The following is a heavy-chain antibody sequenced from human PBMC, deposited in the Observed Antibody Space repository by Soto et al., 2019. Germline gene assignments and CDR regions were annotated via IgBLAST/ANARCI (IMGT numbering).Heavy chain of an antibody. CDR3: ARGGGRDFVVRYFDWPRYFQH. V-gene: IGHV4-34*01. J-gene: IGHJ1*01. D-gene: IGHD3-9*01. CDR1: GGSFSGYY. Sequence: SETLSLTCAVYGGSFSGYYWSWIRQPPGKGLEWIGEINHSGSTNYNPSLKSRVTISVDTSKNQFSLKLSSVTAADTAVYYCARGGGRDFVVRYFDWPRYFQHWGQGTLVTVSS. CDR2: INHSGST.